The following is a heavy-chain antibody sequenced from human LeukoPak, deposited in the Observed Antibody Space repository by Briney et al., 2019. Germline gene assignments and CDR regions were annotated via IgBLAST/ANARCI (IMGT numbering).Heavy chain of an antibody. D-gene: IGHD3-16*01. J-gene: IGHJ4*02. CDR2: INPNSGGT. CDR1: GYTFTCYY. Sequence: ASVKVSCKASGYTFTCYYMHWVRQAPGQGVEWMGWINPNSGGTNYAQKFQGRVTMTRDTSISAAYMELSRLRSDDTAVYYCARGHLSLPFDYWGQGTLVTVSS. V-gene: IGHV1-2*02. CDR3: ARGHLSLPFDY.